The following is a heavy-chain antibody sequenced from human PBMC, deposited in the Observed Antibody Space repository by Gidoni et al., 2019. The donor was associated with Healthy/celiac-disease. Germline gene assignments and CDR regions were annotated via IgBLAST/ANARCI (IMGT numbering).Heavy chain of an antibody. Sequence: QVQLVESGGGGVQPGGSLRLSCAASGFTFRSDGMHWVRQAPGKGLEWVAVIWYDVSNKYYADSVKGRFTISRDNSKNTLYLQMNSLRAEDTAVYYCARGGAARPPYYYYYYMDVWGKGTTVTVSS. D-gene: IGHD6-6*01. V-gene: IGHV3-33*01. CDR3: ARGGAARPPYYYYYYMDV. CDR1: GFTFRSDG. J-gene: IGHJ6*03. CDR2: IWYDVSNK.